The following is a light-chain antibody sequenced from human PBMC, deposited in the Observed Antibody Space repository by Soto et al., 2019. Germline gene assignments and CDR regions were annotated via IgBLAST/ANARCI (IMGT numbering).Light chain of an antibody. Sequence: EIVLTQSPATLSLSPGERATLSCRASQSVGRYFAWYQQKPGQAPRLLIYDASSRATGIPARFSGSGSGTDFTLTISSLEPEDFAVYYGQQRSSWPLTFGQGTRVEMK. V-gene: IGKV3-11*01. J-gene: IGKJ1*01. CDR2: DAS. CDR3: QQRSSWPLT. CDR1: QSVGRY.